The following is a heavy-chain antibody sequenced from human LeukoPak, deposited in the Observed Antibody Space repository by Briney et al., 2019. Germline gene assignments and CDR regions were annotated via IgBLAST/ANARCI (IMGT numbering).Heavy chain of an antibody. CDR2: IYYSGST. Sequence: SETLSLTCTVSGGSISRYYWSWLGQPPGKGLEWVGYIYYSGSTNYNPSLKSRVTISVDPSKNQSSLKLSSVTAADPAVYYCARCRYSYGQYYYHYYYMDVWGKGTTVTISS. V-gene: IGHV4-59*01. CDR1: GGSISRYY. D-gene: IGHD5-18*01. J-gene: IGHJ6*03. CDR3: ARCRYSYGQYYYHYYYMDV.